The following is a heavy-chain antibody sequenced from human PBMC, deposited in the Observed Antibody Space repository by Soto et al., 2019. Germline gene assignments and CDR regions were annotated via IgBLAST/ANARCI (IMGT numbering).Heavy chain of an antibody. CDR1: GLTFSKFE. CDR2: ISSDGATI. D-gene: IGHD2-21*01. CDR3: VRVGIVARPY. V-gene: IGHV3-48*03. J-gene: IGHJ4*02. Sequence: EVQMVESGGGLVKPGGSLRLSCEVSGLTFSKFEMTWVRQAPGQGLEWVSSISSDGATIYYAAYVKGGFTISRDNDKNLLYLQMNSLKGEDTATYYCVRVGIVARPYWGQGTPVTVSS.